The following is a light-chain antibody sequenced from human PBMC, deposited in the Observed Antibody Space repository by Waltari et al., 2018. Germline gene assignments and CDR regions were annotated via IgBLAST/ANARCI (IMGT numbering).Light chain of an antibody. J-gene: IGKJ2*01. Sequence: DIQMTQSPSSLSASVGDRVSITCRTSQTISSYLNWYKQKPGKAPNLLIYAASSLQSGVPSRFSGSGSGTDFTLTISSLQSEDFATYYCQQANSFPYTFGQGTKLEIK. V-gene: IGKV1-39*01. CDR1: QTISSY. CDR3: QQANSFPYT. CDR2: AAS.